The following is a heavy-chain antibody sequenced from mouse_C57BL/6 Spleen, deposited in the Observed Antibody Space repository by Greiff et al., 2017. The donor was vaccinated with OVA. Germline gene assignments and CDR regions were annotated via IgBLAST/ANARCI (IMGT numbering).Heavy chain of an antibody. J-gene: IGHJ4*01. V-gene: IGHV2-2*01. CDR2: IWSSGST. CDR3: ARKGLRRDYAMDY. Sequence: VQLQQSGPGLVQPSQSLSITCTVSGFSLTSYGVHWVRQSPGKGLEWLGVIWSSGSTDYNAAFISRLSISKDNSKSQVFFKMNSLQADDTAIYYCARKGLRRDYAMDYWGQGTSVTVSS. D-gene: IGHD2-2*01. CDR1: GFSLTSYG.